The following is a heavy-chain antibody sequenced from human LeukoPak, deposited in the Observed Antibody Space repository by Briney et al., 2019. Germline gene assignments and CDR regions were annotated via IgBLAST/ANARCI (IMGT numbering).Heavy chain of an antibody. CDR1: GYTFTSYW. CDR2: IYPGDSDT. Sequence: GESLKISCKGSGYTFTSYWIGWVGQLPGKGREWMGIIYPGDSDTRYSPSFRGQVTISADKSISTAYLQWSSLKASDTAMYYCARLNYYDSPCDYWGQGTLVTVSS. CDR3: ARLNYYDSPCDY. D-gene: IGHD3-22*01. J-gene: IGHJ4*02. V-gene: IGHV5-51*01.